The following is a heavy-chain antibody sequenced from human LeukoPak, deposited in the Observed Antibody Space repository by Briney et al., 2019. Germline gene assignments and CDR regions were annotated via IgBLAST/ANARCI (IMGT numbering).Heavy chain of an antibody. J-gene: IGHJ3*02. D-gene: IGHD3-9*01. CDR1: GFTVRSNY. CDR2: IYSGGST. CDR3: ARFDWMRAFDI. V-gene: IGHV3-53*01. Sequence: GGSLRLSCAASGFTVRSNYMSWVRQAPGKGLEWVSVIYSGGSTYYADSVKGRFTISRDNSKNALYLQMNSLRAEDTAVYYCARFDWMRAFDIWGQGTMVTVSS.